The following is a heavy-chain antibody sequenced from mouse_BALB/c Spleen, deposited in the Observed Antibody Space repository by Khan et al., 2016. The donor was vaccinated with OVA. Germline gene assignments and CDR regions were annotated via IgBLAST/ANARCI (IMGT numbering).Heavy chain of an antibody. CDR3: ARSTDRYAFAY. CDR1: GDSITSGY. J-gene: IGHJ3*01. Sequence: EVKLLESGPSLVKPSQTLSLTCSVTGDSITSGYWSWIRKFPGNKLEYMGYMIYTGYTDYNPSLKSRIAITRHTSKNQYYLQLNSVTAEDTATYSCARSTDRYAFAYWGQGTLVTVSA. V-gene: IGHV3-8*02. D-gene: IGHD2-14*01. CDR2: MIYTGYT.